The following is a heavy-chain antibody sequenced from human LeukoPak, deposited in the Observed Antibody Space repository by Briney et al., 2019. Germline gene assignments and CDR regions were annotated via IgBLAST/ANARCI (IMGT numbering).Heavy chain of an antibody. CDR2: IKQDGSET. CDR3: ARPADYIPYYMDV. CDR1: GFSFSHYW. V-gene: IGHV3-7*01. D-gene: IGHD4-11*01. Sequence: PGGSLRLSCAASGFSFSHYWMTWVRQSPGKGLEWVANIKQDGSETYYVDSVRGRFTISRDNAKNSLYLQRNSLRAEDTAVYYCARPADYIPYYMDVWGKGTTVTVSS. J-gene: IGHJ6*03.